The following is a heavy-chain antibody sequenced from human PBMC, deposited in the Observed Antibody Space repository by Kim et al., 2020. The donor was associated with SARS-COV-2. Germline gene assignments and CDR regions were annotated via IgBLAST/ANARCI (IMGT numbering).Heavy chain of an antibody. D-gene: IGHD5-12*01. CDR3: ARGVDGDGYGRYYFDY. J-gene: IGHJ4*02. V-gene: IGHV4-34*13. Sequence: SLKRRVTISVGTSTNQFSLKLSSVTAADTAVYYCARGVDGDGYGRYYFDYWGQGTLVTVSS.